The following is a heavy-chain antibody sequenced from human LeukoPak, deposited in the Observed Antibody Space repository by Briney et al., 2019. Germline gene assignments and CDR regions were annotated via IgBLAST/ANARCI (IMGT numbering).Heavy chain of an antibody. J-gene: IGHJ4*02. CDR2: ISGNDGDT. D-gene: IGHD3-3*01. CDR1: GYTFTTYG. CDR3: ARDVPDFWSGFDS. Sequence: ASVKVSCKASGYTFTTYGLSWVRQAPGQGLEWMGQISGNDGDTNYAQKFQGRVTITTDTATSTAYMELRSLRSDDTAVYYCARDVPDFWSGFDSWGQGTLVSVSS. V-gene: IGHV1-18*01.